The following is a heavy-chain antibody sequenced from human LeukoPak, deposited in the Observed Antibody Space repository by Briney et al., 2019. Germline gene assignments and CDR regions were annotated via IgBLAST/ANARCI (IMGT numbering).Heavy chain of an antibody. CDR1: GFTFSIYW. CDR2: INSDGSHI. Sequence: GGSLRLSCAASGFTFSIYWVHWVRQAPGKGLVWVARINSDGSHITYSDSVKGRFTISRDNAKNTVYLQMNRLRAEDTAVYYCAREHFGYSYEYWGQGTLVTVSS. J-gene: IGHJ4*02. D-gene: IGHD5-18*01. V-gene: IGHV3-74*01. CDR3: AREHFGYSYEY.